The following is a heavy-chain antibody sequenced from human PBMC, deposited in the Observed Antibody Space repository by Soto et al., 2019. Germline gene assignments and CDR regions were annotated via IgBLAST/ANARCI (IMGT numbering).Heavy chain of an antibody. CDR1: GFTFSSYA. V-gene: IGHV3-23*01. D-gene: IGHD6-19*01. Sequence: EVQLLESGGGLVQPGGSLRLSCAASGFTFSSYAMSWVRQAPGKGLEWVSAISGSGGSTYYADSVKGRFTISRDNSKNPLYLQMNSLRAEDTAVYYCAKASGWRNYYYYYGMDVWGQGTTVTVSS. J-gene: IGHJ6*02. CDR2: ISGSGGST. CDR3: AKASGWRNYYYYYGMDV.